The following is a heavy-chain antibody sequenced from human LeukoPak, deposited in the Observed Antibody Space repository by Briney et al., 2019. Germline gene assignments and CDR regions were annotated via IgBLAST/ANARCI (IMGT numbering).Heavy chain of an antibody. CDR1: GYSFTSYW. V-gene: IGHV5-51*01. CDR3: ARHAVPDYHYYMHV. J-gene: IGHJ6*03. Sequence: GESLKISCQGSGYSFTSYWIGWVRQMPEKGLEWMGIIYPGDSDTRYSPSFQGQVTISADKSISTAYLQWSSLKASDTATYYCARHAVPDYHYYMHVWGKGTTVTVSS. D-gene: IGHD2-2*01. CDR2: IYPGDSDT.